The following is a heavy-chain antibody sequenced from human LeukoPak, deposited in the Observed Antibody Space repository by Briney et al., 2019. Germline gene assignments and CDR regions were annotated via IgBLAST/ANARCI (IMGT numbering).Heavy chain of an antibody. CDR2: INHSGST. CDR1: GGSISSY. D-gene: IGHD3-3*01. J-gene: IGHJ6*03. CDR3: ARAGRDTIFGVAPYYYYYYMDV. Sequence: SETLSLTCTVSGGSISSYWSWIRQPPGKGLEWIGEINHSGSTNYNPSLKSRVTISVDTSKNQFSLKLSSVTAADTAVYYCARAGRDTIFGVAPYYYYYYMDVWGKGTTVTVSS. V-gene: IGHV4-34*01.